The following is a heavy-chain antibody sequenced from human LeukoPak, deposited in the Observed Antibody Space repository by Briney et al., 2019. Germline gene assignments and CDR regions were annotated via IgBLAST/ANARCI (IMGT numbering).Heavy chain of an antibody. V-gene: IGHV3-66*01. D-gene: IGHD4-17*01. Sequence: PGGSLSLSCAASGITVSSHYMTWVRQAPGKGLEWVSVIDSGGSTNSADSVKGRFSVSRDNSKNTLYLQMNSLRVEDTAVYYCARTYGDYDYYYGMDVWGQGTTVTVSS. J-gene: IGHJ6*01. CDR2: IDSGGST. CDR3: ARTYGDYDYYYGMDV. CDR1: GITVSSHY.